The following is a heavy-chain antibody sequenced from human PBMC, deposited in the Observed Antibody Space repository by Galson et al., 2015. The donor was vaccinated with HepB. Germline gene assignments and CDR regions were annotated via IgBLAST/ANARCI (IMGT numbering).Heavy chain of an antibody. CDR3: ARDGPGGAAALRSLYYYYYGMDV. J-gene: IGHJ6*02. V-gene: IGHV1-69*04. CDR2: IIPILGIA. Sequence: SVKVSCKASGGTFSSYTISWVRQAPGQGLEWMGRIIPILGIANYAQKFQGRVTITADKSTSTAYMELSSLRSEDTAVYYCARDGPGGAAALRSLYYYYYGMDVWGQGTTVTVSS. CDR1: GGTFSSYT. D-gene: IGHD6-13*01.